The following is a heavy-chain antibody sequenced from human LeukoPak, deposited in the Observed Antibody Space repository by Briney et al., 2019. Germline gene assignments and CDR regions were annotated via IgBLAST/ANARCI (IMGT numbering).Heavy chain of an antibody. CDR1: GYSFTGYY. Sequence: ASVKVSCKASGYSFTGYYIHWVRQAPGQGLEWMGWINPDSGGTNYAQKFQGRGTMTRDTSISTAYMEVRRLRSDDTAVYYCARGGSGWSETGYWGQGTLVTVSS. CDR2: INPDSGGT. D-gene: IGHD6-19*01. V-gene: IGHV1-2*02. CDR3: ARGGSGWSETGY. J-gene: IGHJ4*02.